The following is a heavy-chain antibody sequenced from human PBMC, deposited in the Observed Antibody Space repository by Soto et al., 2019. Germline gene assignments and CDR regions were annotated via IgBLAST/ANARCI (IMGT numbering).Heavy chain of an antibody. CDR3: VRETGFTTTSDAFNT. J-gene: IGHJ3*02. D-gene: IGHD1-1*01. Sequence: EVQLVESGGGLVQPGGSLRLSCAASGFTFSGSDMNWVRHTRGKGLEWVSGIGTGGDTYYADFVRGRFTISREDAKGSLYLQMNSLRVEDTAVYYWVRETGFTTTSDAFNTWGHGTMVTVSS. V-gene: IGHV3-13*01. CDR2: IGTGGDT. CDR1: GFTFSGSD.